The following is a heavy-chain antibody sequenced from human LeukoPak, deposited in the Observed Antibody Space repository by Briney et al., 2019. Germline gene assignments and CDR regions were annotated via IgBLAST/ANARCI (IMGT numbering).Heavy chain of an antibody. Sequence: TFSSYWMSWVRQPPGKGLEWIGSIYYSGSTYYNPSLKSRVTISVDTSKNQFSLKLSSVTAADTAVYYCASPAITMTVDYWGQGTLVTVSS. V-gene: IGHV4-39*07. CDR3: ASPAITMTVDY. CDR2: IYYSGST. CDR1: TFSSYW. J-gene: IGHJ4*02. D-gene: IGHD3-22*01.